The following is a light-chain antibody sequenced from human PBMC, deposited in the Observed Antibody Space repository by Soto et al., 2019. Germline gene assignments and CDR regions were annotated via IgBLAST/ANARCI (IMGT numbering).Light chain of an antibody. CDR2: DAS. V-gene: IGKV1-33*01. CDR1: HDITSY. J-gene: IGKJ3*01. CDR3: QKCDYLPI. Sequence: DIQMTQSPSSLSASVGDRVTITCQASHDITSYLNWYQHKPGKAPNLLIYDASILEAGVPSRFSGSGSGTDFTFTISGLQPEDVATYYCQKCDYLPIFGPGTTVDF.